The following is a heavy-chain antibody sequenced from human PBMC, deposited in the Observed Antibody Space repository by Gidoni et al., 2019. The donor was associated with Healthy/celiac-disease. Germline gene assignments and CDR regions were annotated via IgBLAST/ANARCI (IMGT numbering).Heavy chain of an antibody. J-gene: IGHJ1*01. Sequence: QVQLVQSGAEVKKPGSSVKVSCKASGGTFSSYAISWVRQAPGQGLEWMGRIIPILGIANYAQKFQGRVTITADKSTSTAYMELSSLRSEDTAVYYCARGPTYYYDSSGYYPRAEYFQHWGQGTLVTVSS. CDR3: ARGPTYYYDSSGYYPRAEYFQH. V-gene: IGHV1-69*04. D-gene: IGHD3-22*01. CDR1: GGTFSSYA. CDR2: IIPILGIA.